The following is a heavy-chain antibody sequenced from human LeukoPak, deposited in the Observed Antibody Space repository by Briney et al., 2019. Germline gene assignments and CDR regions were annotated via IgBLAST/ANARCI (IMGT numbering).Heavy chain of an antibody. CDR1: GFTFRTNW. CDR3: ARVGNLRANGWCFDY. J-gene: IGHJ4*02. V-gene: IGHV3-7*01. D-gene: IGHD6-19*01. CDR2: INEDASDK. Sequence: GGSLRLSCAASGFTFRTNWMSWVRQAPGKGLEWVASINEDASDKNYVDSVKGRFTISRDNAENALYLQMNSLRVEDTALYYCARVGNLRANGWCFDYWGQGTLVTVSS.